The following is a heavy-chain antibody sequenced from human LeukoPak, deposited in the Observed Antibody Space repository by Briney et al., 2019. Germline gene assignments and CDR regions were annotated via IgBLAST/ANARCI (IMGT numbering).Heavy chain of an antibody. J-gene: IGHJ4*02. CDR3: ARDSNGYCSGGSCLPMGY. V-gene: IGHV3-30-3*01. D-gene: IGHD2-15*01. CDR2: ISYDGSNK. CDR1: GFTFSSYA. Sequence: GGSLRLSCAASGFTFSSYAMHWVRQAPGKGLEWVAVISYDGSNKYYADSVKGRFTISRDNSKNTLYLQMNSLRAEDTAVYYCARDSNGYCSGGSCLPMGYWGQGTLVTVSS.